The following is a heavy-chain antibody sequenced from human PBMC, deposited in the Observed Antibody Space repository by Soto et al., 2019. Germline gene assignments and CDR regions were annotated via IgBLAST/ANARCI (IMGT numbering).Heavy chain of an antibody. D-gene: IGHD6-19*01. CDR1: GGSISSSNW. CDR2: IYHSGST. CDR3: ARISAGGRSVAGPQDY. V-gene: IGHV4-4*02. Sequence: SETLSLTCAVSGGSISSSNWWSWVRQPPGKGLEWIGEIYHSGSTNYNPPLKRRVTISVDKSKNQFSLKLSSVTAADTAVYYCARISAGGRSVAGPQDYWGQRTLVTVSS. J-gene: IGHJ4*02.